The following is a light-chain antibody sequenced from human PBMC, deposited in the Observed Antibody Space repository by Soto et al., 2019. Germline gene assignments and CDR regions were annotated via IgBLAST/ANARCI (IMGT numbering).Light chain of an antibody. CDR3: QQYGSSGT. J-gene: IGKJ1*01. Sequence: EIVLTHAPGTLSLSRGERATLSFRASQSVSNNYLAWYQQKPGQAPRLLIYGASNRATGIPDRFSGSGSGTDFTLTISRLEPEDFAVYYCQQYGSSGTFGQGTKVDIK. CDR1: QSVSNNY. CDR2: GAS. V-gene: IGKV3-20*01.